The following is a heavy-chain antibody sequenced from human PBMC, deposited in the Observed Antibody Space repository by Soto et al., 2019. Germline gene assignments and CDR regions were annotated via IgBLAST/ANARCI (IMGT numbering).Heavy chain of an antibody. CDR3: AKDQWLFIFDY. CDR1: GFTFSSYG. Sequence: VQLVESGGGLVQPGGSLRLSCAASGFTFSSYGMHWVRQTPGKGLEWVAVISYDGSNKYYADSVKGRFTISRDNSKNTLYLQMNSLRAEDTAVYYCAKDQWLFIFDYWGQGTLVTVSS. V-gene: IGHV3-30*18. J-gene: IGHJ4*02. D-gene: IGHD3-22*01. CDR2: ISYDGSNK.